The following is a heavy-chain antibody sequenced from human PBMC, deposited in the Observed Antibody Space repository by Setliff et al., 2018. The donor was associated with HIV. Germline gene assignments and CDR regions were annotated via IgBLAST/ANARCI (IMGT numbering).Heavy chain of an antibody. J-gene: IGHJ3*02. CDR1: GYSFTSYW. CDR2: IDPSDSYT. D-gene: IGHD6-13*01. Sequence: PGESLKISCKGSGYSFTSYWISWVRQMPGKGLEWMGRIDPSDSYTNYSPSFQGHVTISVDKSLSTAYLQWTTLQASDTAIYYCARHRHTAAGTLDAFDIWGQGTVVTVSS. CDR3: ARHRHTAAGTLDAFDI. V-gene: IGHV5-10-1*01.